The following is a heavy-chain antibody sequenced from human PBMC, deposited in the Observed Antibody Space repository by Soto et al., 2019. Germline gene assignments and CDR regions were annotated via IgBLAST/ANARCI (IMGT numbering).Heavy chain of an antibody. CDR1: GGTFSSYA. D-gene: IGHD4-17*01. CDR3: SVTVTTHYGMDV. CDR2: IIPIFGTS. V-gene: IGHV1-69*01. J-gene: IGHJ6*02. Sequence: QVQLVQSGAEVKKPGSSVKVSCKASGGTFSSYAISWVRQAPGQGLEWMVGIIPIFGTSNYAQKFHGRVTITSDESTSTAYMELISLRSEDTAVYYCSVTVTTHYGMDVWGQGTTVTVSS.